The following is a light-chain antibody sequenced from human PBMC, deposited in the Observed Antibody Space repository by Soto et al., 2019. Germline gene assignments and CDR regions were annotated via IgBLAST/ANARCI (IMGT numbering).Light chain of an antibody. J-gene: IGKJ2*01. V-gene: IGKV3-11*01. CDR3: QQRSNWFDT. Sequence: EIVLTQSPATLSLSPGERATLSCRVSQSVSSYLAWYQQKPGQAPRLLIYDASNRATGIPARFSGSGSGTDFTLTISSLEPEDFAVYYCQQRSNWFDTFGQGTKLEIK. CDR2: DAS. CDR1: QSVSSY.